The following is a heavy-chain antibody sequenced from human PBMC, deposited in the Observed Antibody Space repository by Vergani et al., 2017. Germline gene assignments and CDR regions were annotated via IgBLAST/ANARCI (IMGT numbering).Heavy chain of an antibody. D-gene: IGHD3-10*01. CDR2: IIPIFGTT. CDR3: AGGRLWFGGFAWFDY. J-gene: IGHJ4*02. Sequence: QVQLVQSGAEVKTPGSSVKVSCKASGGTFRSYAISWVRQAPGQGIEWMGGIIPIFGTTNYAQKFQGRVTITADESTSTDYMELSSLRSEDTAVYYCAGGRLWFGGFAWFDYWGQGTLVTVSS. CDR1: GGTFRSYA. V-gene: IGHV1-69*01.